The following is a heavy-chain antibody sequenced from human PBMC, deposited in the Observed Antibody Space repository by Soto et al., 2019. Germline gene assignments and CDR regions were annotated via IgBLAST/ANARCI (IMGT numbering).Heavy chain of an antibody. Sequence: GGSLRLSCAASGFTFSSYAMSWVRQAPGKGLEWVSAISGSGGSTYYADSVKGRFTISRDNSKNTLYLQMNSLRAEDTAVYYCAKEAVFRAVRGVISDYFDYWGQGTLVTVSS. CDR2: ISGSGGST. CDR1: GFTFSSYA. CDR3: AKEAVFRAVRGVISDYFDY. V-gene: IGHV3-23*01. D-gene: IGHD3-10*01. J-gene: IGHJ4*02.